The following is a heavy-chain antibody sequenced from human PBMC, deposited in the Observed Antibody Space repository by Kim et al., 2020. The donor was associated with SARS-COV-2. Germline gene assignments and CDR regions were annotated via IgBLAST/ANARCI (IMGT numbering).Heavy chain of an antibody. D-gene: IGHD3-10*01. V-gene: IGHV3-33*06. CDR2: IWYDGSDK. Sequence: GGSLRLSCAASGFTFSTFGMQWVRQAPGKRLEWVAVIWYDGSDKYYADSVKGRFTISRDNSKNTLYLQMNSLRAEDTAVYYCAKSGDSYYYGSGPGDIWGQGTMVTVSS. CDR1: GFTFSTFG. J-gene: IGHJ3*02. CDR3: AKSGDSYYYGSGPGDI.